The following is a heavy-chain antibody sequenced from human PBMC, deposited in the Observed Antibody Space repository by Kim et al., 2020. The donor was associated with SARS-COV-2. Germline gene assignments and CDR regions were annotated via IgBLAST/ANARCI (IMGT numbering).Heavy chain of an antibody. Sequence: ASVKVSCKASGYTFTGYFMHWVRQAPGQGLEWMGRINPNSGGTNFAQKFRGRVTMTRDTSISTAYMELSRLRSDDTAVYYCARSNALGYYYGMDVWGPGTTVTVSS. V-gene: IGHV1-2*06. CDR2: INPNSGGT. D-gene: IGHD3-16*01. CDR1: GYTFTGYF. J-gene: IGHJ6*02. CDR3: ARSNALGYYYGMDV.